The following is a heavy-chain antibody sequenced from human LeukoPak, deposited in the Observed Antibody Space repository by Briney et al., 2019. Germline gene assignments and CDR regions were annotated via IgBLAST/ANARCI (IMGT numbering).Heavy chain of an antibody. Sequence: SETLSLTCTVSGGSISSTSYYWGWIRQPPGKGLEWIGSIYYRGNTYYNPSFKSRVTMSVDTSKNQFSLKLSSVTSADTAVYYCARRAYYYGMYYFDYWGQGTLVTVSS. CDR3: ARRAYYYGMYYFDY. CDR2: IYYRGNT. CDR1: GGSISSTSYY. J-gene: IGHJ4*02. D-gene: IGHD3-10*01. V-gene: IGHV4-39*01.